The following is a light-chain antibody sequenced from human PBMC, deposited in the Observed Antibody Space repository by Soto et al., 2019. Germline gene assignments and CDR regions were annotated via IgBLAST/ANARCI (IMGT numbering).Light chain of an antibody. CDR2: AAS. CDR3: QQSYSSWT. CDR1: QRISNY. J-gene: IGKJ1*01. V-gene: IGKV1-39*01. Sequence: DIQMTQSPLSLSASVGDRVIITCRASQRISNYLNWYQQKPGKPPKLLIYAASSLQSGVPSRFTGSGSGTDFTLTISSLQPEDFATYYCQQSYSSWTFGQGSKVDIK.